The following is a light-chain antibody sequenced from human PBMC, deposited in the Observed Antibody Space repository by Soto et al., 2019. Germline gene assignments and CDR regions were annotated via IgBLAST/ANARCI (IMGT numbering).Light chain of an antibody. V-gene: IGLV2-14*01. CDR3: SSYTSSSTRV. CDR1: SSDVGGYNY. Sequence: QSALTQPASVSGSPGQSITISCTGTSSDVGGYNYVSWYQQHPGKAPKLMIYDVSNRPSGVSTRFSSSKSGNTASLTISGIQAEYAADYYPSSYTSSSTRVFGRGTKLTVL. J-gene: IGLJ2*01. CDR2: DVS.